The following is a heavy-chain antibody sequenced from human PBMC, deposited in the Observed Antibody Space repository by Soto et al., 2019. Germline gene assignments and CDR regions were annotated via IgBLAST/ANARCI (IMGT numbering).Heavy chain of an antibody. Sequence: EVHLVESGGGSVKPGGALRLSCAASGFTFSNAWMTWVRQVPGKGLEWVGRIKSKTDGETTDYAAPVKGRFTISRDDSKNTLYLQMNSLKIEYTAVYYCTTIPGSWLFGYWGQGTLVTVSS. CDR3: TTIPGSWLFGY. CDR1: GFTFSNAW. D-gene: IGHD6-13*01. J-gene: IGHJ4*02. CDR2: IKSKTDGETT. V-gene: IGHV3-15*01.